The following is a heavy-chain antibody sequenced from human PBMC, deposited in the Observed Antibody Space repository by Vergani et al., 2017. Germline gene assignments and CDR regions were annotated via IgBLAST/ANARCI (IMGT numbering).Heavy chain of an antibody. V-gene: IGHV1-69*01. CDR1: GGTFSSYA. Sequence: QVQLVQSGAEVKKPGSSVKVSCKASGGTFSSYAISWVRQAPGQGLEWMGGIIPIFGTANYAQKFQGRVTITADESTSTAYMELSSLRSEDTAVYYCARXRYYDPLEPSASYYYMDVWGKGTTVTVS. J-gene: IGHJ6*03. D-gene: IGHD3-22*01. CDR3: ARXRYYDPLEPSASYYYMDV. CDR2: IIPIFGTA.